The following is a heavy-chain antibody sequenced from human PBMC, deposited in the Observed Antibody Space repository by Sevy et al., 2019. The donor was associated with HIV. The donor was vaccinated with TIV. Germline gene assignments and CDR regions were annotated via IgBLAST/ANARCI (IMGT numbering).Heavy chain of an antibody. D-gene: IGHD3-10*01. CDR2: IRSKTYGGTT. CDR3: TRVRGTISPYYYFGMDV. J-gene: IGHJ6*02. Sequence: GGSLRLSCAASGFTFSSYWMSWVRQAPGKGLEWVGFIRSKTYGGTTEYAASVKGRFTISRDDSKGIAYLQMNSLKTEDTAIYYCTRVRGTISPYYYFGMDVWGQGTTVTVSS. CDR1: GFTFSSYW. V-gene: IGHV3-49*04.